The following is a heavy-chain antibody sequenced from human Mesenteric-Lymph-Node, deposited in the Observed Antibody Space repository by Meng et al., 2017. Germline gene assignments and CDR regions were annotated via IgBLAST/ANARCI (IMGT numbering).Heavy chain of an antibody. J-gene: IGHJ4*02. V-gene: IGHV4-4*02. CDR3: ARVGAYCGGDCYHPR. CDR2: IYHSGST. D-gene: IGHD2-21*02. CDR1: VGSISSINW. Sequence: GNLQCPGHGLGRPSEPLSLTSEGSVGSISSINWWTWVRQPPGKGLEWIGEIYHSGSTNYNPSLKSRVTISVDKSKNQFSLKLSSVTAADTAVYYCARVGAYCGGDCYHPRWGQGTLVTVSS.